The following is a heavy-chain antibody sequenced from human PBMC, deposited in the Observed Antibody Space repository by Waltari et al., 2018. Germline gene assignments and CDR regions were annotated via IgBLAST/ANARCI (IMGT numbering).Heavy chain of an antibody. J-gene: IGHJ3*02. D-gene: IGHD3-16*01. CDR1: GYSFTSYG. CDR2: ISANNGDT. Sequence: QVQLVQSGPEVKKPGASVKVSCKASGYSFTSYGITWVRQAPGQGLEGVAWISANNGDTNYEDRFRCRVTMTTDTSTSTSYMELRGMRSDDTAVYYCARDMIMVGTSDPSDAFDIWGQGTMVTVSS. CDR3: ARDMIMVGTSDPSDAFDI. V-gene: IGHV1-18*04.